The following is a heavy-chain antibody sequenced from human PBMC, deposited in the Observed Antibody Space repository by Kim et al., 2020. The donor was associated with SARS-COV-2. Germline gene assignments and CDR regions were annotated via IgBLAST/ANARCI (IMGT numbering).Heavy chain of an antibody. D-gene: IGHD6-13*01. V-gene: IGHV3-9*01. Sequence: GGSLRLSCAASGFTFDDYAMHWVRQAPGKGLEWVSGISWNSGSIGYADSVKGRFTISRDNAKNSLYLQMNSLRAEDTALYYCAKESTGVHPSGSSWGGGGSGMDVWGQGTTVTVSS. CDR2: ISWNSGSI. CDR1: GFTFDDYA. J-gene: IGHJ6*02. CDR3: AKESTGVHPSGSSWGGGGSGMDV.